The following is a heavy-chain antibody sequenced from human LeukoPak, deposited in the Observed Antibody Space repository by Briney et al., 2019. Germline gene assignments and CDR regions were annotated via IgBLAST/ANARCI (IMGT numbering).Heavy chain of an antibody. D-gene: IGHD2-15*01. CDR3: ASCSGRSCYTLDY. CDR1: GGSFSGYY. J-gene: IGHJ4*02. Sequence: TASETLSLTCAVYGGSFSGYYWSWIRQPPGKGLEWIGEINHSGSTNYNPSLKSRVTISVDTSKNQFSLKLSSVTAADTALYYCASCSGRSCYTLDYWGQGTLVTVSS. V-gene: IGHV4-34*01. CDR2: INHSGST.